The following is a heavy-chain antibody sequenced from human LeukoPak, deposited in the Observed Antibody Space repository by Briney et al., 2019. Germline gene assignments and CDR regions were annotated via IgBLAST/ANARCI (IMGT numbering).Heavy chain of an antibody. CDR3: ARDVTPYSSGWYPYDYYYGMDV. CDR2: TYYRSKWYN. J-gene: IGHJ6*02. Sequence: SQTLSLTCAISGDSVSSNSAAWNWIRQSPSRGLEWLGRTYYRSKWYNDYAVSVKSRITINPDTSKNQFSLQLNSVTPEDTAVYYCARDVTPYSSGWYPYDYYYGMDVWGQGTTVTVSS. V-gene: IGHV6-1*01. D-gene: IGHD6-19*01. CDR1: GDSVSSNSAA.